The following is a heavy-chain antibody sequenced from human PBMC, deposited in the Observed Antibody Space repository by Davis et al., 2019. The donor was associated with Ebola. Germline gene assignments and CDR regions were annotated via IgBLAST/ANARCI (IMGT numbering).Heavy chain of an antibody. Sequence: GESLKISCAASGFTFSTYWMHWVRQAPGKGLVWVSRTNSDGSSTSYADSVKGRFTISRDNAQNMLYLQMNSLRAEDTAVYYCAKGDSEGATGGAFDIWGQGTMVTVSS. D-gene: IGHD1-26*01. CDR2: TNSDGSST. CDR3: AKGDSEGATGGAFDI. J-gene: IGHJ3*02. V-gene: IGHV3-74*01. CDR1: GFTFSTYW.